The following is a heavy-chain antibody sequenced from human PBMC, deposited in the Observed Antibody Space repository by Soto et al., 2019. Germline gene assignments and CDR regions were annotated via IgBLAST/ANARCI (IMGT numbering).Heavy chain of an antibody. D-gene: IGHD3-22*01. Sequence: GGSLRLSCAASGFTFSSYWMHWVRQAPGKGLVWVSRINSDGSSTSYADSVKGRFTISRDSAKNTLYLQMNSLRAEDTAVYYCARDPGYYDSSGYYDYWGQGTLVTVSS. CDR3: ARDPGYYDSSGYYDY. J-gene: IGHJ4*02. CDR1: GFTFSSYW. V-gene: IGHV3-74*01. CDR2: INSDGSST.